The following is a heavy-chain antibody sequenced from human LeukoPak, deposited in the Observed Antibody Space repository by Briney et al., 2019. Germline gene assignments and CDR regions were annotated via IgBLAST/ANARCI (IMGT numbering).Heavy chain of an antibody. J-gene: IGHJ4*02. Sequence: ASVKVSCKASGYTFTSHDINWVRQATGQGLEWMGWMNPNSGNTGYAQKFQGRVTMTRNTSISTAYMELSSLRSEDTAVYYCAKRGYSYGEFDYWGQGTLVTVSS. V-gene: IGHV1-8*01. D-gene: IGHD5-18*01. CDR2: MNPNSGNT. CDR1: GYTFTSHD. CDR3: AKRGYSYGEFDY.